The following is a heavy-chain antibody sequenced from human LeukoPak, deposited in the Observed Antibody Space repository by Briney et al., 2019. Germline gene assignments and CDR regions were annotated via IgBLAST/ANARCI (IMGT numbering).Heavy chain of an antibody. CDR1: GYTFTSYG. V-gene: IGHV1-18*01. J-gene: IGHJ4*02. D-gene: IGHD3/OR15-3a*01. CDR3: ARGTMIFGVAPPHFDY. Sequence: ASVKVSCKASGYTFTSYGMSWVRQAPGQGLEWMGWISGHNGNTKYAQKLQGRVSMTSDATTSTAYMELRGLRSDDTAVYYCARGTMIFGVAPPHFDYWGQGTLVTVPS. CDR2: ISGHNGNT.